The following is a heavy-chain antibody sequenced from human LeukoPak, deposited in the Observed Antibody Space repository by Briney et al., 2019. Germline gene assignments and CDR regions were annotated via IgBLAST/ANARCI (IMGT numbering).Heavy chain of an antibody. CDR1: GYTFTGYY. CDR2: INPNSGGT. Sequence: ASVKVSCKASGYTFTGYYMHWVRQAPGQGLEWMGWINPNSGGTNYAQKFQGRVTMTRDTSISTAYMELSRLRSDDTAVYYCARSNAYYYGSGSYSPVYWGQGTLVTVSS. J-gene: IGHJ4*02. V-gene: IGHV1-2*02. D-gene: IGHD3-10*01. CDR3: ARSNAYYYGSGSYSPVY.